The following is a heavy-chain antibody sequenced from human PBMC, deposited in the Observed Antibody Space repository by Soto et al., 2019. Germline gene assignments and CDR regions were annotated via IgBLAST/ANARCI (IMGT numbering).Heavy chain of an antibody. J-gene: IGHJ4*02. CDR2: ISHTGGS. Sequence: QLQLQESGSGLVKPSQTLSLTCAVSGGSISSSSYSWNWIRQPPGKGLEWIGYISHTGGSFYSPSLDSRVTISVDRSKNQFSLRLTSVTDADTAVYFCARGADGNYYGGRYYFDAWGQGGLVTVSS. CDR3: ARGADGNYYGGRYYFDA. D-gene: IGHD1-26*01. CDR1: GGSISSSSYS. V-gene: IGHV4-30-2*01.